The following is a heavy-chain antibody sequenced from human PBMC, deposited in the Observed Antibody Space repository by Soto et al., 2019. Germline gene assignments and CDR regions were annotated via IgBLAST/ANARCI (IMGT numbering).Heavy chain of an antibody. Sequence: PGGSLRLSCAASGFTFSNAWMSWVRQAPGKGLEWVGRIKSKTDGGTTDYAAPVKGRFTISRDDSKNTLYLQMNSLKTEDTAVYYCTTGTVLRYFDWLSRTRQVDVWGKGTTVTVSS. D-gene: IGHD3-9*01. CDR2: IKSKTDGGTT. V-gene: IGHV3-15*01. J-gene: IGHJ6*04. CDR3: TTGTVLRYFDWLSRTRQVDV. CDR1: GFTFSNAW.